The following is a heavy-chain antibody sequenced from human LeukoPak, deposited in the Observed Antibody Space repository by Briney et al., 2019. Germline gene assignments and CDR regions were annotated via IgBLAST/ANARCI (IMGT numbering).Heavy chain of an antibody. J-gene: IGHJ6*02. D-gene: IGHD2-2*01. Sequence: ASAKVSCKASGYTFTSYGISWVRQAPGQGLEWMGWISAYNGNTNYAQKLQGRVTMTTDTSTSTAYMELRSLRSDDTAVYYCARDIVVVPAATFSSGWYSYYYGMDVWGQGTTVTVSS. V-gene: IGHV1-18*01. CDR1: GYTFTSYG. CDR2: ISAYNGNT. CDR3: ARDIVVVPAATFSSGWYSYYYGMDV.